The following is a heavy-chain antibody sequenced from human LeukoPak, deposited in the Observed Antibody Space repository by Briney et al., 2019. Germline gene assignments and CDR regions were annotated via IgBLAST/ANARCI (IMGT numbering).Heavy chain of an antibody. CDR3: ARGHDNTGYNYFDY. CDR2: INPYSGGT. V-gene: IGHV1-2*02. J-gene: IGHJ4*02. Sequence: ASVKASCKASGYTFSDYYIHWVRQAPGQGLDRMGWINPYSGGTNYAQKFQGRVTMTRDTSIATTYMDLSSLMSDDTAVYYCARGHDNTGYNYFDYWGQGTLVTVSS. CDR1: GYTFSDYY. D-gene: IGHD3-9*01.